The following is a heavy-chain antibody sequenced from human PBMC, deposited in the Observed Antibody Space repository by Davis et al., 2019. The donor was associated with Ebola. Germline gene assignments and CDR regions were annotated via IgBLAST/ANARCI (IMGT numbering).Heavy chain of an antibody. D-gene: IGHD6-6*01. Sequence: GRSLRLSCQASGFTFSGSAMHWVRQASGKGLEWVGRIRSKANSYATAYAASVKGRFTISRDNSKNTLYLQMNSLRAEDTAVYYCARLSSIAARGVWGQGTTVTVSS. V-gene: IGHV3-73*01. J-gene: IGHJ6*02. CDR2: IRSKANSYAT. CDR1: GFTFSGSA. CDR3: ARLSSIAARGV.